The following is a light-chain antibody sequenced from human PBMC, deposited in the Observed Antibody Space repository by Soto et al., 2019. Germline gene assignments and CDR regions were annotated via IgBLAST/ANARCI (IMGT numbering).Light chain of an antibody. CDR1: QGISNY. J-gene: IGKJ3*01. CDR3: PEYDRAPGA. Sequence: DSQMTQSPSSLSASVGDRVTITCRASQGISNYLAWYQQKPGKVPKLLIYAASTLQSGVPSRFSGSGSGTDFTLTISSLQPEDVAASYCPEYDRAPGAFGPGTKVDI. V-gene: IGKV1-27*01. CDR2: AAS.